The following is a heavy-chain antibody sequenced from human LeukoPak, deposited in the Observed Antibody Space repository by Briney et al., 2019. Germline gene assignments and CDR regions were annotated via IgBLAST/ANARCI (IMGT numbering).Heavy chain of an antibody. D-gene: IGHD6-13*01. CDR1: GGSINSHY. J-gene: IGHJ4*02. V-gene: IGHV4-59*11. Sequence: SETLSLTCTVSGGSINSHYWSWIRQPPGKGLEWIGYVFYPGSTNYNPSLKSRVTMSLDTSRDQLSLRLTAVTAADTAIYYCASRPADSTWYGVFDYWGQGTLVTVSS. CDR2: VFYPGST. CDR3: ASRPADSTWYGVFDY.